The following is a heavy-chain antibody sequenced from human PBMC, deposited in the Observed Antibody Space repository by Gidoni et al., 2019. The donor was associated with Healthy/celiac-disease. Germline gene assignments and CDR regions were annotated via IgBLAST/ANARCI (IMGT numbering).Heavy chain of an antibody. J-gene: IGHJ6*02. CDR1: GFTFSSYS. Sequence: EVQLVESGGGLVKPGGSLRLSCAASGFTFSSYSMNWVRQAPGKGLEWVSSISSSSSYIYYADSVKGRFTISRDNAKNSLYLQMNSLRAEDTAVYYCARDVYSSGWYKVGTNYYYYGMDVWGQGTTVTVSS. CDR3: ARDVYSSGWYKVGTNYYYYGMDV. V-gene: IGHV3-21*01. D-gene: IGHD6-19*01. CDR2: ISSSSSYI.